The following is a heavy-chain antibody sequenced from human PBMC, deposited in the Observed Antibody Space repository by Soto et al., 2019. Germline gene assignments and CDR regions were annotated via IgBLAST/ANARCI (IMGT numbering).Heavy chain of an antibody. CDR3: VREPWGFSGTWYDY. V-gene: IGHV3-74*01. CDR1: QFSFSSYW. CDR2: INHDGSKT. D-gene: IGHD6-13*01. Sequence: GGSLRLSCAASQFSFSSYWMHWVRQVPGKGPAWVSRINHDGSKTEYADSVKGRFTISRYNTNNTLYLQMNSLRVEDTAMYYCVREPWGFSGTWYDYWGQGTLVTVSS. J-gene: IGHJ4*02.